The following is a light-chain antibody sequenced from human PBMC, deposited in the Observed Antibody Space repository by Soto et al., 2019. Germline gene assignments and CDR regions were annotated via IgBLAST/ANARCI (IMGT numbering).Light chain of an antibody. Sequence: DIQMTQSPSTLSASVGDRVTITCRASQSISSWLAWYQQKPGKAPKLLIYKASSLESGVPSRFSGSGSGTEFTLTISILQPDYFATYYCQQYNSPWTFGQGTKVEIK. V-gene: IGKV1-5*03. CDR1: QSISSW. CDR2: KAS. CDR3: QQYNSPWT. J-gene: IGKJ1*01.